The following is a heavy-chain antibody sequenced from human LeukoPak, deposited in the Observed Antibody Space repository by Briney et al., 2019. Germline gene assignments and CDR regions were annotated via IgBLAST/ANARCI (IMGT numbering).Heavy chain of an antibody. J-gene: IGHJ5*02. D-gene: IGHD6-6*01. CDR3: ARDRPIAARARSDWFDP. CDR1: GFTFSSYT. CDR2: ISNTIGYI. V-gene: IGHV3-21*01. Sequence: KPGGSLRLSCAASGFTFSSYTLHWVRQAPGKGLEWVSSISNTIGYIYYADSVKGRFTISRDNAKNSLFLQMNSLRAEDTAVYYCARDRPIAARARSDWFDPWGQGTLVTVSS.